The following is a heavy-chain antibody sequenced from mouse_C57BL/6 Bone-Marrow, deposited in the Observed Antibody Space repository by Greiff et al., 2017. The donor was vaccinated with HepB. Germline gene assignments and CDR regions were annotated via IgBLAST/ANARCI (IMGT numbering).Heavy chain of an antibody. Sequence: EVQRVESGPELVKPGASVKIPCKASGYTFTDYNMDWVKQSHGKSLEWIGDINPNNGGTIYNQKFKGKATLTVDKSSSTAYMELRSLTSEDTAVYYCAKANWEWYFDVWGTGTTVTVSS. J-gene: IGHJ1*03. D-gene: IGHD4-1*01. CDR2: INPNNGGT. CDR1: GYTFTDYN. CDR3: AKANWEWYFDV. V-gene: IGHV1-18*01.